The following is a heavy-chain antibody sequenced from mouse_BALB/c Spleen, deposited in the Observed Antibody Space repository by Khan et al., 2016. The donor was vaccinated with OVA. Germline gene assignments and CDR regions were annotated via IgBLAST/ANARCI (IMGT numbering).Heavy chain of an antibody. CDR1: GFSLTVYG. V-gene: IGHV2-6-5*01. J-gene: IGHJ4*01. CDR2: IWGGGGT. D-gene: IGHD2-10*02. CDR3: AKGVWSYYYAFDY. Sequence: QVQLKQSGPGLVAPSHRLSFTCPVSGFSLTVYGVSWIPQPLRKGLGCLGAIWGGGGTYYNSALKSGMTIRNDNSKNQLFLKLNCLPTDDTAIYYCAKGVWSYYYAFDYWGQGTSVTVSS.